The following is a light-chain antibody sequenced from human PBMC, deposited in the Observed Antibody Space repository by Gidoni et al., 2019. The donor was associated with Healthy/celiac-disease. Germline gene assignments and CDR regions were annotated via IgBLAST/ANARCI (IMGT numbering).Light chain of an antibody. CDR3: QSYDSSLSGYV. CDR1: SSTIGAGYY. V-gene: IGLV1-40*01. CDR2: GNS. Sequence: QSVLTQPPSVAGAPGQRVTISCTGSSSTIGAGYYVHWYQQLPGTAPKLLIYGNSNRPSGVPDRFSGSKSGTSASLAITGLQAEDEADYYCQSYDSSLSGYVFGTGTKVTVL. J-gene: IGLJ1*01.